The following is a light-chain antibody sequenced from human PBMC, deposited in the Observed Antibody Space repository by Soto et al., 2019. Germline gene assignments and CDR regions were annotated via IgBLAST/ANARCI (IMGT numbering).Light chain of an antibody. CDR2: DAS. V-gene: IGKV3-11*01. Sequence: EIVLTQSPVTLSLSPGERATLSCRASQSINNYLAWYQQKPGQPPRLLIYDASNSATAIPVRFSGSGSGTAFTPPLSSLVPEDSAVYYCQYRGIWPPGATFGGGTKVEIK. CDR1: QSINNY. CDR3: QYRGIWPPGAT. J-gene: IGKJ4*01.